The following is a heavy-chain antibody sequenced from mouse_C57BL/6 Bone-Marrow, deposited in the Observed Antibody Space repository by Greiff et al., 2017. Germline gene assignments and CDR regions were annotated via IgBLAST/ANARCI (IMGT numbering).Heavy chain of an antibody. J-gene: IGHJ1*03. D-gene: IGHD2-5*01. Sequence: VQLQQPGAELVKPGASVKMSCKASGYTFTSYWITWVKQRPGQGLEWIGDIYPGSGSTNYNEKFKSKATLTVDTSSSTAYLQLSSLTSEDSAVYYCARPYYSNYWYFDVWGTGTTVTVSA. CDR1: GYTFTSYW. CDR2: IYPGSGST. CDR3: ARPYYSNYWYFDV. V-gene: IGHV1-55*01.